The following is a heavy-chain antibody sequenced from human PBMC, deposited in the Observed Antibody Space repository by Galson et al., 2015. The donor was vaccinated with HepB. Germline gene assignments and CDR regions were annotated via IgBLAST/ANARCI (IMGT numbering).Heavy chain of an antibody. Sequence: SLRLSCAASGFTFSSYSMNWVRQAPGKGLEWVSSISSSSSYIYYADSVKGRFTISRDNAKNSLYLQMNSLRAEDTAVYYCARDVRVGAVIFDYWGQGTLVTVSS. CDR1: GFTFSSYS. CDR2: ISSSSSYI. D-gene: IGHD3-3*01. J-gene: IGHJ4*02. CDR3: ARDVRVGAVIFDY. V-gene: IGHV3-21*01.